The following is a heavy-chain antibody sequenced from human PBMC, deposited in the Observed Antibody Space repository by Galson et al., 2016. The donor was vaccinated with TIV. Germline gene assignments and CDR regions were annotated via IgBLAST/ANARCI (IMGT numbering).Heavy chain of an antibody. J-gene: IGHJ6*02. Sequence: SLRLSCAASELIITDNYMTWVRQAPGKGLEWVAIMSSGGSLNYADFVRGRFTVSRDNSKNTLYLQMNSLRTDDTAIYYCTRERRFCGNNCYLSYYYGMDVWGQGTTVTVSS. CDR1: ELIITDNY. CDR3: TRERRFCGNNCYLSYYYGMDV. D-gene: IGHD2-21*01. CDR2: MSSGGSL. V-gene: IGHV3-66*02.